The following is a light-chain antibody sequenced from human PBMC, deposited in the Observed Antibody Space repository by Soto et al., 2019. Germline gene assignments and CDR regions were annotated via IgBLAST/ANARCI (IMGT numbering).Light chain of an antibody. CDR2: DAS. V-gene: IGKV3-11*01. Sequence: EIVLTQSPATLSLSPGERATLFCRASQSVGSYLAWYQQKPGQAPRLLIYDASNRATGIPARFSGSGSGTDFTLTISSLEPEDFAVYYCQQRSNWFTFGGGTKVEIK. J-gene: IGKJ4*01. CDR1: QSVGSY. CDR3: QQRSNWFT.